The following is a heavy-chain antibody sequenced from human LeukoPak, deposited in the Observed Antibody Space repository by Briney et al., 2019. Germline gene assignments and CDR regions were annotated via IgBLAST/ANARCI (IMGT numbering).Heavy chain of an antibody. V-gene: IGHV3-30*03. CDR2: ISYDGSNK. D-gene: IGHD4-23*01. CDR1: GFTFSSYG. J-gene: IGHJ4*02. Sequence: GGSLRLSCAASGFTFSSYGMHWVRQARGKGLEWVAVISYDGSNKYYADSVKGRFTISRDNSKNTVYLQMNSLRAEDTAVYYCATDYGGNSGPDYWGQGTLVTVSS. CDR3: ATDYGGNSGPDY.